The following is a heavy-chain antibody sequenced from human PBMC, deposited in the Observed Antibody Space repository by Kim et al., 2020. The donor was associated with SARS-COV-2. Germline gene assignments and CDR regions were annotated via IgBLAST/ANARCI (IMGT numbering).Heavy chain of an antibody. CDR1: GFTFSSYG. CDR3: AKELPPGYSSGWSYYYYGMDV. D-gene: IGHD6-19*01. J-gene: IGHJ6*02. V-gene: IGHV3-30*18. CDR2: ISYDGSNK. Sequence: GGSLRLSCAASGFTFSSYGMHWVRQAPGKGLEWVAVISYDGSNKNYADYVKGRLTISRDNSKNTLYLQMNSLRAEDTAVYYCAKELPPGYSSGWSYYYYGMDVWGQGTTVTVSS.